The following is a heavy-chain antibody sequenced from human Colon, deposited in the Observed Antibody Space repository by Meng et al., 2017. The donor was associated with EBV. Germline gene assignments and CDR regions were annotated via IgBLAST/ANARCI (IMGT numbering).Heavy chain of an antibody. CDR2: IYYTGST. V-gene: IGHV4-39*07. J-gene: IGHJ4*02. CDR3: ARDGPLL. CDR1: GDAISGSGDY. Sequence: QLSPPASGPGLVGPSETLSLTGCGSGDAISGSGDYWGWVRQPPGKGLEWIGNIYYTGSTYYNPSLKSRVTISVDTSKNQFSLKVTSMTAAGTAVYYCARDGPLLWGPGTLVTVSS.